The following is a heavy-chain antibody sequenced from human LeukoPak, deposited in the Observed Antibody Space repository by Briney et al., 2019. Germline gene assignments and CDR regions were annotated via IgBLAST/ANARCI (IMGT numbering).Heavy chain of an antibody. CDR1: GYTFTGYG. Sequence: ASVKVSCKASGYTFTGYGISWVRQAPGQGLEWMGWISAYNGNTNYAQKLQGRVTMTTDTSTSTAYMELRSLRSDDTAVYYCARDPNSALTIFGGTLFDYWGQGTLVTVSS. J-gene: IGHJ4*02. CDR2: ISAYNGNT. D-gene: IGHD3-3*01. CDR3: ARDPNSALTIFGGTLFDY. V-gene: IGHV1-18*01.